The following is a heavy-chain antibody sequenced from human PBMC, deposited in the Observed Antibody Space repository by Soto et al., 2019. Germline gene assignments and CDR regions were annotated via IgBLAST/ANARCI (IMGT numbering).Heavy chain of an antibody. D-gene: IGHD3-22*01. CDR2: IYPDGST. Sequence: QVQLQESGPGLVRPSGTLSLTCAVSGASISSSNWWSWVRHPPGKGLEWIGDIYPDGSTNRNPSLKSRATISVDKSKNQFSLRLTSVTAADTAVYYCARHYYYANHYYYAMDVWGQGTTVTVSS. J-gene: IGHJ6*02. CDR3: ARHYYYANHYYYAMDV. CDR1: GASISSSNW. V-gene: IGHV4-4*02.